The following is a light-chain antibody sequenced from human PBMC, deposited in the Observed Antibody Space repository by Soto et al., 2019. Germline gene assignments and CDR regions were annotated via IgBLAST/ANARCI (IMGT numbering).Light chain of an antibody. J-gene: IGKJ4*01. V-gene: IGKV3-20*01. CDR3: QQYDSSPHT. CDR2: GAS. Sequence: EIVLTQSPGTLSLSPGERATPSCRASQSLSRTYLAWYQQRPGQAPRLLIYGASSRATGIPDRFSGSGSGTDFTLTISRLEPEDFAVYYCQQYDSSPHTFGGGTKVEIK. CDR1: QSLSRTY.